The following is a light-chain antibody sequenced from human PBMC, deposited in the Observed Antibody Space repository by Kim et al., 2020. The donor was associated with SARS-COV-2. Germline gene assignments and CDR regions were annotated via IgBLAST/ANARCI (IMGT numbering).Light chain of an antibody. CDR3: QQYYSTPPT. J-gene: IGKJ3*01. Sequence: DIVMTQSPDSLAVSLGERATINCRSSQNVLYSSNNKNYLAWYQQKPGQPPKLLIYWASTRESGVPDRISGSGSGTDFTLTISSLQAEDVAVYYCQQYYSTPPTFGPGTKVDIK. CDR2: WAS. CDR1: QNVLYSSNNKNY. V-gene: IGKV4-1*01.